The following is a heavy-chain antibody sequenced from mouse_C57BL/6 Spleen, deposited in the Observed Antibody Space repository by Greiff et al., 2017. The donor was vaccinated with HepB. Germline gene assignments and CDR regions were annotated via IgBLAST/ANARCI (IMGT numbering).Heavy chain of an antibody. V-gene: IGHV3-6*01. CDR3: ARDVGTGGFAY. J-gene: IGHJ3*01. Sequence: EVQRVESGPGLVKPSQSLSLTCSVTGYSITSGYYWNWIRQFPGNKLEWMGYISYDGSNNYNPSIKNRISITRDTSKNQFFLKLNSVTTEDTATYYCARDVGTGGFAYWGQGTLVTVSA. D-gene: IGHD3-3*01. CDR1: GYSITSGYY. CDR2: ISYDGSN.